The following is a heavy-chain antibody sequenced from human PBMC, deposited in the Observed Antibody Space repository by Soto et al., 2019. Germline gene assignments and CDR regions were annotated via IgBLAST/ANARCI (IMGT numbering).Heavy chain of an antibody. Sequence: VQLVQSGGGVVQPGRSLTLSCAASGFTFSSYGMHWVRQAPGKGLEWVAVIWNDGSKKYYVDSVKGGLTISRDNSKNMLYLEMNSRRDEDTAVYYCARDVGDGGYYYDYWGQGTLVTVSS. D-gene: IGHD3-16*01. V-gene: IGHV3-33*01. J-gene: IGHJ4*02. CDR3: ARDVGDGGYYYDY. CDR2: IWNDGSKK. CDR1: GFTFSSYG.